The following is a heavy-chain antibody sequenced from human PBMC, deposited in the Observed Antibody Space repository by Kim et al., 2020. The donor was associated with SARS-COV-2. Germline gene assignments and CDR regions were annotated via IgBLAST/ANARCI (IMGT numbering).Heavy chain of an antibody. CDR1: GFTFTNYA. J-gene: IGHJ4*02. V-gene: IGHV3-23*01. D-gene: IGHD3-9*01. CDR3: AKDGWGWLIRGWYYVDY. Sequence: GGSLRLSCAASGFTFTNYAMSWVRLAPGKGLEWVASICCSGSNTYYADSVKGRFTISRDNSKDTLYLRMSSLRAEDTTVYYCAKDGWGWLIRGWYYVDYCGQGTLVTVSS. CDR2: ICCSGSNT.